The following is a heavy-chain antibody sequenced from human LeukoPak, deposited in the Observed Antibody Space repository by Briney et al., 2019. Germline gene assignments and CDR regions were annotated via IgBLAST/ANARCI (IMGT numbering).Heavy chain of an antibody. CDR2: IIPIFGTA. J-gene: IGHJ3*02. Sequence: ASVKVSCKASGGTFISYAISWVRQAPGQGLEWMGGIIPIFGTANYAQKFQGRVTITADKSTITAYMELSSLRSEDTAVYYCASPPGYCSSTSCYLRAFDIWGQGTMVTVSS. CDR1: GGTFISYA. V-gene: IGHV1-69*06. CDR3: ASPPGYCSSTSCYLRAFDI. D-gene: IGHD2-2*01.